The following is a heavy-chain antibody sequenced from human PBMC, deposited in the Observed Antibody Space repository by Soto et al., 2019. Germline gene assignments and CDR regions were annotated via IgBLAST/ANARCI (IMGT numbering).Heavy chain of an antibody. V-gene: IGHV4-34*01. J-gene: IGHJ3*02. CDR1: GGSFSGYY. Sequence: SETLSLTRAVYGGSFSGYYRRWIRQPPEKELERCGEINHSGSTNYNPSLTCRGTLSVDTSKNQFSLKLRSVAAAVPAVHSCASGRSVYSEVWRGPMIGAFENGDPETM. CDR3: ASGRSVYSEVWRGPMIGAFEN. CDR2: INHSGST. D-gene: IGHD3-3*01.